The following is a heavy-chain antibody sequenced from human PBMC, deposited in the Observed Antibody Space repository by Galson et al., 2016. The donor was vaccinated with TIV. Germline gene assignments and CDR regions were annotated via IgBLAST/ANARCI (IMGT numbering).Heavy chain of an antibody. J-gene: IGHJ3*01. CDR2: ISLRSSYI. D-gene: IGHD4-17*01. CDR1: GFTFSGYM. V-gene: IGHV3-21*01. CDR3: ARVVSFGDYAFDAFDL. Sequence: SLRLSCAASGFTFSGYMMNWVRQAPGKGLEWVSSISLRSSYIYYADSVKGRFAISRDNAKSSLFLQMNSLRAEDTAVYYCARVVSFGDYAFDAFDLWGQGTMVTVSS.